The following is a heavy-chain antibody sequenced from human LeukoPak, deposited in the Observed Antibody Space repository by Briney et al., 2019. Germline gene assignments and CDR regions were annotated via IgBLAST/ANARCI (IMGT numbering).Heavy chain of an antibody. J-gene: IGHJ4*02. D-gene: IGHD3-10*01. V-gene: IGHV4-34*01. Sequence: SETLSLTCAVYGGSFSGYYWSWIRQPPGKGLEWIWEINHSGSTNYNPSLKSRVTLSVDTSKNQFSLKLSSVTAADTAVYYCARTTGLLWFGELLGGFDYWGQGTLVTVSS. CDR2: INHSGST. CDR1: GGSFSGYY. CDR3: ARTTGLLWFGELLGGFDY.